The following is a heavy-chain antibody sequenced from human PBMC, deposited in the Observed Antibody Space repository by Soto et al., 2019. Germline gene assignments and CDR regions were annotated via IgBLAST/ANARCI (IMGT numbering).Heavy chain of an antibody. CDR2: INPNSGGT. Sequence: ASVKVSCKASGYTFTGYYMHWVRQAPVQGLEWMGWINPNSGGTNYAQKFQGWVTMTRDTSISTAYMELSRLRSDDTAVYYCARGNWTRIFGVVTIGSYYYYYMDVWGKGTTVTVSS. CDR3: ARGNWTRIFGVVTIGSYYYYYMDV. D-gene: IGHD3-3*02. CDR1: GYTFTGYY. J-gene: IGHJ6*03. V-gene: IGHV1-2*04.